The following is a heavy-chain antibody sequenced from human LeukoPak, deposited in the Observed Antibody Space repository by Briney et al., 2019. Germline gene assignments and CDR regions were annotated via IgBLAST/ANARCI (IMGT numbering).Heavy chain of an antibody. V-gene: IGHV4-30-2*01. Sequence: SETLSLTCAVSGGSISSGGYSWSWFRQPPGKGLEWIGYIYHSGSTYYNPSLKSRVTISVDRSKNQLSLKLSSVTAADTAVYYCARDRGRVATAGAFDIWGQGTMVTVSS. D-gene: IGHD5-12*01. CDR2: IYHSGST. CDR1: GGSISSGGYS. CDR3: ARDRGRVATAGAFDI. J-gene: IGHJ3*02.